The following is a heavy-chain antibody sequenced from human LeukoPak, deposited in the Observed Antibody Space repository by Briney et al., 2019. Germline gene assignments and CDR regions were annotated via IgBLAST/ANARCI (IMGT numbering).Heavy chain of an antibody. CDR1: GGSISSYY. CDR3: ARRVGVFMRVAFDAFDI. Sequence: SETLSLTCTVSGGSISSYYWSWIRQPPGKGLEWIGYIYYSGSTYYNPSLKSRVTISVDTSKNQFFLKLSSVTAADTAVYYCARRVGVFMRVAFDAFDIWGQGTMVTVSS. J-gene: IGHJ3*02. V-gene: IGHV4-59*04. CDR2: IYYSGST. D-gene: IGHD3-3*01.